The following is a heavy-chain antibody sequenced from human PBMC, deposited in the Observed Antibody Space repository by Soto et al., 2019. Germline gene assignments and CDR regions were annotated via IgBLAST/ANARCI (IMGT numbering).Heavy chain of an antibody. D-gene: IGHD6-19*01. V-gene: IGHV4-34*01. J-gene: IGHJ6*02. CDR1: GDSLRGQS. CDR2: LDQSGGT. CDR3: AREDSYGWSGESLDV. Sequence: VQLQQWGAGLLKASETLSLTCAVVGDSLRGQSWNWIRQSPGKGLEWIGELDQSGGTNYNPSLKSRAIISDDTSKNQFSLTLTSVTAADTAVCYCAREDSYGWSGESLDVWGQGTTVTVSS.